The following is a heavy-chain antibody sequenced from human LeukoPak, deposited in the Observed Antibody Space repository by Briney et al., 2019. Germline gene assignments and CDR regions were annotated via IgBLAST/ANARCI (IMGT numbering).Heavy chain of an antibody. D-gene: IGHD3-3*01. V-gene: IGHV4-4*02. CDR3: ATRVDS. J-gene: IGHJ4*02. Sequence: SRTLSLTCVVSGGSISSSNWWNWVRQPPGKGLKWIGEFSHSGGTNYNPSLKSRVTISVDKSKNQFSLNLNSVTAADTAVYYCATRVDSWGQGTLVTVSS. CDR2: FSHSGGT. CDR1: GGSISSSNW.